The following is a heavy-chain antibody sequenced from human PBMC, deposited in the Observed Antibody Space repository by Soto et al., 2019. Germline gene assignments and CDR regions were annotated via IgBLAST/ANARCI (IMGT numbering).Heavy chain of an antibody. J-gene: IGHJ4*02. CDR2: IYYSGST. CDR3: ARSSTYYDYVWGSYRPKYYFDN. V-gene: IGHV4-59*08. D-gene: IGHD3-16*02. Sequence: PSETLSLTCTVSGGSISSYYWSWIRQPPGKGLEWIGYIYYSGSTNYNPSLKSRVTISVDTPKNQFSLKLSSVTAADTAVYHCARSSTYYDYVWGSYRPKYYFDNWGQGTLVTVSS. CDR1: GGSISSYY.